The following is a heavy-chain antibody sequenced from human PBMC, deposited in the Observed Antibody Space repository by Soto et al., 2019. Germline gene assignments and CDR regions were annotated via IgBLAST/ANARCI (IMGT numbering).Heavy chain of an antibody. CDR2: IYTAGGT. V-gene: IGHV3-53*02. Sequence: EVQLVETGGGLIQPGGSLRLSCAASGFTVSNTYMTWVRQPPGKGLECVSVIYTAGGTNYADSVKGRLIISRDNAKNTLYLRMNSLRAEDTAVNYCARALPVAKGGFDPWGQGTLVTVSS. D-gene: IGHD5-12*01. J-gene: IGHJ5*02. CDR3: ARALPVAKGGFDP. CDR1: GFTVSNTY.